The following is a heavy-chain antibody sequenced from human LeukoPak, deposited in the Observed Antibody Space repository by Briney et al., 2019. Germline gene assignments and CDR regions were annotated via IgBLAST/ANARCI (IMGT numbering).Heavy chain of an antibody. Sequence: GGSPRLSCAASGFTFSSYEMSWVRQVPGKGLEWVSYISSSGSTIYYADSVKGRFTISRDNAKNSLYLQMNSLRAEDTAVYYCAELGITMIGGVWGKGTTVTISS. CDR3: AELGITMIGGV. D-gene: IGHD3-10*02. J-gene: IGHJ6*04. V-gene: IGHV3-48*03. CDR1: GFTFSSYE. CDR2: ISSSGSTI.